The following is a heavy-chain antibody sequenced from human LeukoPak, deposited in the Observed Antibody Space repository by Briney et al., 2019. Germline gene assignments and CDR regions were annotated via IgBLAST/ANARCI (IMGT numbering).Heavy chain of an antibody. CDR3: AKDLAEREYSGYDLGEYYFDY. D-gene: IGHD5-12*01. CDR2: ISWDGGST. J-gene: IGHJ4*02. CDR1: GFTFDDYT. V-gene: IGHV3-43*01. Sequence: GGSLRLSCAASGFTFDDYTMHWVRQAPGKGLEWVSLISWDGGSTYYADSVKGRFTISRDNSKNSLYLQMNSLRTEDTALYYCAKDLAEREYSGYDLGEYYFDYWGQGTLVTVSS.